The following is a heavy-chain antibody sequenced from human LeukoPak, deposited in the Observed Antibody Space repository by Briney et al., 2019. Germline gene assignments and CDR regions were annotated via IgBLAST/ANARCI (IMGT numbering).Heavy chain of an antibody. D-gene: IGHD3-10*01. CDR1: GGSMTNNTFY. J-gene: IGHJ5*02. CDR3: ARVLIWFGQLQNWFDP. Sequence: SETLSLTCTVSGGSMTNNTFYWGWIRQPPGKGLEWIGSIYHTGPTYYNPSLKSRVTISVDTSKNQFSLKLSSVTAADTAVYYCARVLIWFGQLQNWFDPWGPGTLVTVSS. CDR2: IYHTGPT. V-gene: IGHV4-39*07.